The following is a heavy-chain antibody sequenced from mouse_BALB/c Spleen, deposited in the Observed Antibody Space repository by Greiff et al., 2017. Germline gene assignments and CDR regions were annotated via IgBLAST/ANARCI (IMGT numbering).Heavy chain of an antibody. CDR3: TRGQGWFAY. CDR1: GYTFTSYW. Sequence: VQLQQPGAELVRPGASVKLSCKASGYTFTSYWINWVKQRPGQGLEWIGNIYPSDSYTNYNQKFKDKATLTVDKSSSTAYMQLSSPTSEDSAVYYCTRGQGWFAYWGQGTLVTVSA. CDR2: IYPSDSYT. V-gene: IGHV1-69*02. J-gene: IGHJ3*01.